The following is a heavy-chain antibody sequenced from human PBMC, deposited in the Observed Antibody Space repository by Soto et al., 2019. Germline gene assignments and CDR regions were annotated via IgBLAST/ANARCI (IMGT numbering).Heavy chain of an antibody. CDR3: ARAQAASYGMDV. V-gene: IGHV4-30-2*01. D-gene: IGHD6-25*01. J-gene: IGHJ6*02. Sequence: TLSLTCAVSGGSISSGGYSWSWIRQPPGKGLEWIGYIYHSGSTYYNPSLKSRVTISVDRSKNQFSLKLSSVTAADTAVYYCARAQAASYGMDVCGQRTTVTVSS. CDR1: GGSISSGGYS. CDR2: IYHSGST.